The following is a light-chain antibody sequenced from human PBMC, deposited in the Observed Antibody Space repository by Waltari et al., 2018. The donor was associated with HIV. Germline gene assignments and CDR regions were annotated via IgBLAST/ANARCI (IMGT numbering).Light chain of an antibody. CDR2: GAS. CDR1: QSVSSN. V-gene: IGKV3-15*01. J-gene: IGKJ5*01. Sequence: EIVMTQSPATLSVSPGERATLSCRASQSVSSNLAWYLQKPGQAPRLLVSGASTRATGIPARFSGSGSGTEFTLTISSLQSEEFAVYYCQQYYDWPSFGQGTRLEIK. CDR3: QQYYDWPS.